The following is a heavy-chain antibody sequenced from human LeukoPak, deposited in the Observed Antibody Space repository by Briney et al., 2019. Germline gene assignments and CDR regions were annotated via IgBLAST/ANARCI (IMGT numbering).Heavy chain of an antibody. CDR2: ISDSGGGT. V-gene: IGHV3-23*01. CDR3: AKLIAVAGTDDY. CDR1: GFTFSSNA. Sequence: GGSLRLSCAASGFTFSSNAMSWVRQAPGKGLEWVSAISDSGGGTYYADSVKGRFTISRDNSKNTLYLQMNSLRAEDTAVYYCAKLIAVAGTDDYWGQGTLVTVSS. J-gene: IGHJ4*02. D-gene: IGHD6-19*01.